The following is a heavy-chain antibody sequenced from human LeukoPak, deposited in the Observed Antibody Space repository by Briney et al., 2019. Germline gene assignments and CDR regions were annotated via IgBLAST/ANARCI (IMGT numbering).Heavy chain of an antibody. CDR2: IYHSGST. CDR3: ARIEYNFDY. D-gene: IGHD6-6*01. J-gene: IGHJ4*02. V-gene: IGHV4-38-2*01. CDR1: GYSISSGYY. Sequence: KPSETLSLTCAVSGYSISSGYYWGWIRQPPGKGLEWIGSIYHSGSTYYNPSLKSRVTISVGTSKNQFSLKLSSVTAADTAVYYCARIEYNFDYWGQGTLVTVSS.